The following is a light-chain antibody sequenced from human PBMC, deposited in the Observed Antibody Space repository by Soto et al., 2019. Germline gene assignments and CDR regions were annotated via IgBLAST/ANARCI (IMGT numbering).Light chain of an antibody. V-gene: IGLV2-14*01. CDR3: SSRPASTTRI. CDR2: EVT. J-gene: IGLJ1*01. Sequence: QSALTQPASVSGSPGQSITISCTGTSSDVGGYNHVSWYQHHPGKAPKRIIYEVTKRPSGVSNRSSGAKSGDTASLTISGLQAEDEADYYCSSRPASTTRIFGTGTKLTVL. CDR1: SSDVGGYNH.